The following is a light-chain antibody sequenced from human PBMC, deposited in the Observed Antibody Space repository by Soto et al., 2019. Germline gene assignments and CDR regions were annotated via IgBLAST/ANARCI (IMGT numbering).Light chain of an antibody. J-gene: IGLJ3*02. V-gene: IGLV1-47*02. CDR1: SSNTGSNY. Sequence: QLVLTQPPSASGTPGQRVTISCSGSSSNTGSNYVYWYQQLPGTAPKLLIYSNDRRPSGVPDRFSGSKSGTSASLAISGLRSEDEADYYCAAWDNSLSGRVFGGGTQLTVL. CDR3: AAWDNSLSGRV. CDR2: SND.